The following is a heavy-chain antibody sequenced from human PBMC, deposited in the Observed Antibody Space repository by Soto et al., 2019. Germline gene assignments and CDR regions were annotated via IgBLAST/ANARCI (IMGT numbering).Heavy chain of an antibody. V-gene: IGHV1-2*02. CDR1: GYTFINYD. J-gene: IGHJ4*02. CDR2: INPNSGGT. Sequence: ASVKVSCKASGYTFINYDMNWVRQAPGQGLEWMGWINPNSGGTNYAQKFQGRVTMTRDTSVSTAYMELSRLKSDDTAVYYCARDSPQGFDYWGQGTLVTVSS. CDR3: ARDSPQGFDY.